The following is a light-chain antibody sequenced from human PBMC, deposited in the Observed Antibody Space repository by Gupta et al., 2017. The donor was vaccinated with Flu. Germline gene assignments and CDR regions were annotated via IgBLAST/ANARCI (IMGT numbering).Light chain of an antibody. V-gene: IGKV3-15*01. CDR3: QQYKNWPPLS. CDR1: QRVSSN. CDR2: GAS. Sequence: ERATLSFRASQRVSSNLAWYQQKPGQAPRLLIYGASTRATGIPARFSGSGSGTEFTLTISSLQSEDFAVYYCQQYKNWPPLSFGGGTKVEIK. J-gene: IGKJ4*01.